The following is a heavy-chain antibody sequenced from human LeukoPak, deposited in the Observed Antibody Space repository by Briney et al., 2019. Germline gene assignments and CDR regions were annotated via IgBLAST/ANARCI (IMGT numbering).Heavy chain of an antibody. V-gene: IGHV4-39*01. D-gene: IGHD3-3*01. Sequence: SENLSLTCTVSGVSISSSNDSWGWVRQPPGKGLEWIGSIFHSGSTNYNPSLKSRVTMSTDTSENQLSLKINSVTAADTAVYYCARHPGKMTIFGVVIYNWFAPWGQGTLVIVSS. CDR2: IFHSGST. CDR3: ARHPGKMTIFGVVIYNWFAP. J-gene: IGHJ5*02. CDR1: GVSISSSNDS.